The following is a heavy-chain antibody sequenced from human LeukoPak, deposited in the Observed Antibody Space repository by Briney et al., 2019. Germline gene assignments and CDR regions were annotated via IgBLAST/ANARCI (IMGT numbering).Heavy chain of an antibody. V-gene: IGHV1-18*01. CDR1: GYTFTSYG. D-gene: IGHD3-22*01. Sequence: GASVKVSCKASGYTFTSYGISWVRQAPGQGLEWMGWISAYNGNTNYAQKLQGRVTTTTDTSTSTAYMELRSLRSDDTAVYYCARTTMIVVVVPTGAFDIWGQGTMVTVSS. CDR3: ARTTMIVVVVPTGAFDI. J-gene: IGHJ3*02. CDR2: ISAYNGNT.